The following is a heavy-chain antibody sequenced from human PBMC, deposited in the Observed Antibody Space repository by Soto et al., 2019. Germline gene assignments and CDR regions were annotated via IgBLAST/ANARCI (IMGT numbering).Heavy chain of an antibody. D-gene: IGHD6-6*01. CDR2: IWYDGSNK. Sequence: QVQLVESGGGVVQPGRSLRLSCAASGFTFSSYGMHWVRQAPGKGLEWVAVIWYDGSNKYYADSVKGRFTISRDNSKNTRYLQMNSLRAEDTAVYYCARGRGIAARPFDYWGQGTLVTVSS. CDR3: ARGRGIAARPFDY. V-gene: IGHV3-33*01. J-gene: IGHJ4*02. CDR1: GFTFSSYG.